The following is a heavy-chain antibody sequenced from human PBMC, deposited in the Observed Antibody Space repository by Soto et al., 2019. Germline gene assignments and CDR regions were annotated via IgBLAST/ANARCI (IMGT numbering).Heavy chain of an antibody. V-gene: IGHV1-18*01. CDR3: ARGGSSWSTEYYQH. CDR2: ISGYNGNT. D-gene: IGHD6-13*01. J-gene: IGHJ1*01. CDR1: GYTFTNYG. Sequence: QVQLVQSGSEVKKPGASVKVSCKASGYTFTNYGISWVRQAPGQGPEWMGWISGYNGNTNYAQTLQGRVTMTTDTSTSTAYMELRSLRSDDTAVYYCARGGSSWSTEYYQHWGQGTLVIVSS.